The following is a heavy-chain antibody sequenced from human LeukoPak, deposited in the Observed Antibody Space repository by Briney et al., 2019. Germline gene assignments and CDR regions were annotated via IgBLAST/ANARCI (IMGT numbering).Heavy chain of an antibody. Sequence: GGSLRLSCAASGFTFSNAWMNWVRQAPGKGLEWVGRIKSKTDGGTADYAAPVKGRFTISRDDSKTTLYLQMNDLKTEDTAVYYCTTVMITFGGVIPNYWGQGTPVTVSS. CDR2: IKSKTDGGTA. CDR3: TTVMITFGGVIPNY. V-gene: IGHV3-15*01. D-gene: IGHD3-16*02. CDR1: GFTFSNAW. J-gene: IGHJ4*02.